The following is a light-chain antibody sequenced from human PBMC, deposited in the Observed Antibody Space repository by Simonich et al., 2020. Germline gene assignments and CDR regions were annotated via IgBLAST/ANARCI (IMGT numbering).Light chain of an antibody. CDR3: QQYYSTPYT. CDR1: QSVLYSSNNTNY. CDR2: WAS. J-gene: IGKJ2*01. Sequence: DIVMPQSPDSLAVSLGERATINCKSSQSVLYSSNNTNYLAWYQQKPGQTPKLLIYWASTRESGVPDRFRGSGSGTDFTLTISSLQAEDVAVYYCQQYYSTPYTFGQGTKLEIK. V-gene: IGKV4-1*01.